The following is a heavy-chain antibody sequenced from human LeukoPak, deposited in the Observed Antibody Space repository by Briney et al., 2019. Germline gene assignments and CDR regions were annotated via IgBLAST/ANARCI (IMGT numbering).Heavy chain of an antibody. CDR2: IYYNRDT. CDR1: GGSISSSRYY. V-gene: IGHV4-39*01. Sequence: SETLSLTCTVSGGSISSSRYYWGWIRQPPGKGREWIGTIYYNRDTYYNPSLNSRVTISVDTSKNQFSLKLSSVTAADTAVYYCASPREMATIYDAFDVWGQGTMVIVSS. J-gene: IGHJ3*01. CDR3: ASPREMATIYDAFDV. D-gene: IGHD5-24*01.